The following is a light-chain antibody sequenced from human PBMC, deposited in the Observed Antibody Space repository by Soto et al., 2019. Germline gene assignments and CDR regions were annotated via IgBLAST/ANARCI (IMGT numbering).Light chain of an antibody. CDR2: DAS. CDR1: QDISNY. J-gene: IGKJ5*01. CDR3: QKYDNLPIT. V-gene: IGKV1-33*01. Sequence: DIQMTQSPSSLSASVGDRVTITCQASQDISNYLNWYQQKPGKAPKLLIYDASTLETGVPSRFIGSGSGTDFTVTISSLPPEEIATYYCQKYDNLPITFGQGTRLDIK.